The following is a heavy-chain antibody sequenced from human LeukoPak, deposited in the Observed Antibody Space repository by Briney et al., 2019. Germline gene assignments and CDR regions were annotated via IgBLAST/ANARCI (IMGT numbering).Heavy chain of an antibody. CDR1: GFTLSSYW. CDR2: IDSQGSTT. D-gene: IGHD2-21*02. Sequence: GGSLRLSCAASGFTLSSYWMHWVRQAPGRGLVWVSRIDSQGSTTSYADSVKGRFTISRDNSKNTLYLQMNSQRAEDTAVYYCAKSARICGGRCYWEFDHWGQGTLVTVSS. J-gene: IGHJ5*02. CDR3: AKSARICGGRCYWEFDH. V-gene: IGHV3-74*01.